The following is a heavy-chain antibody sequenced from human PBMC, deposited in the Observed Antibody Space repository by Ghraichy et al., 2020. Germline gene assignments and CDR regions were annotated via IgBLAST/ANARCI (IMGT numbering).Heavy chain of an antibody. Sequence: GGSLRLSCAASGFAFRGYSMHWVRQAPGKGLEWVAVIFDDGSGEYYAESVEGRFTISRDNPRNTLYLEMSNLRVEDTAVYYCGRDWDRGRVDRWGQGTLVTDSS. CDR1: GFAFRGYS. V-gene: IGHV3-33*01. D-gene: IGHD1-26*01. CDR2: IFDDGSGE. J-gene: IGHJ5*02. CDR3: GRDWDRGRVDR.